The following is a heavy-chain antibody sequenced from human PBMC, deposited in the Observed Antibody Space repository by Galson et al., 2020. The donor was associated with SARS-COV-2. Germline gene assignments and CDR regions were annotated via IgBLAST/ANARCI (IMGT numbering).Heavy chain of an antibody. CDR1: GFTFSSYG. CDR2: ISYDGSNK. V-gene: IGHV3-30*18. CDR3: AKDWGSGYSYGSH. D-gene: IGHD5-18*01. Sequence: GESLKISCAASGFTFSSYGMHWVRQAPGKGLEWVAVISYDGSNKYYADSVKGRFTISRDNSKNTLSLQMNSLRAEDTAVYYCAKDWGSGYSYGSHWGQGTLVTVSS. J-gene: IGHJ4*02.